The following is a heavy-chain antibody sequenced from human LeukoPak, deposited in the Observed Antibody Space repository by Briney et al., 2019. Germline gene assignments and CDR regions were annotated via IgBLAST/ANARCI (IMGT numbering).Heavy chain of an antibody. CDR2: TSGSGGST. D-gene: IGHD6-19*01. CDR3: AKEPRYSSGWAHFDY. Sequence: GGSLRLSCAASGFTFSSYAMSWVRQAPGKGLEWVSDTSGSGGSTYYADSVKGRFTISRDNSKNTLYLQMNSLRAEDTAVYYCAKEPRYSSGWAHFDYWGQGTLVTVSS. V-gene: IGHV3-23*01. J-gene: IGHJ4*02. CDR1: GFTFSSYA.